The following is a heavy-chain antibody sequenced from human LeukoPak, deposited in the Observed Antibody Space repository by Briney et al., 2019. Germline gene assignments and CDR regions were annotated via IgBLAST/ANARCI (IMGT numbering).Heavy chain of an antibody. CDR1: GGSFSGYY. Sequence: PSETLSLTCAVYGGSFSGYYWSWIRQPPGKGLEWIGYIYYSGSTNYNPSLKSRVTISVDTSKNQFSLKLSSVTAADTAVYYCARAVMGWGPGSTRHYYYYMDVWGKGTTVTVSS. D-gene: IGHD6-6*01. J-gene: IGHJ6*03. CDR2: IYYSGST. V-gene: IGHV4-59*01. CDR3: ARAVMGWGPGSTRHYYYYMDV.